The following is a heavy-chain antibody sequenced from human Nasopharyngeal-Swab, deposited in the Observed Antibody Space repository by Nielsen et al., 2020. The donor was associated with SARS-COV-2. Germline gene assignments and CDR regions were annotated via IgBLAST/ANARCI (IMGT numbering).Heavy chain of an antibody. J-gene: IGHJ4*02. CDR1: GFTFSDYW. D-gene: IGHD1-26*01. CDR3: VRVGYSGSYGGFDL. V-gene: IGHV3-74*01. Sequence: GESLTISCAASGFTFSDYWIHWVRQAPGAGLVWVSRVNTDGSSPSYADSVRGRFTISRDNAQNMVYAQLSNLRVEDTAVYYCVRVGYSGSYGGFDLWGQGALVTVSS. CDR2: VNTDGSSP.